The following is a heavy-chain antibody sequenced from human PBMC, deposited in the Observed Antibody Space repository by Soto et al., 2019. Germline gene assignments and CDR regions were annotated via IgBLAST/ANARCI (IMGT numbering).Heavy chain of an antibody. CDR1: GYTFTTYA. Sequence: ASVKVSCKACGYTFTTYAMHWVRQAPGQRLEWMGWINAGNGNTKYSQKFQGRVTITRDTSASTAYMELSSLRSEDTAVYYCASSFTVPAAISYWGQGTLVTVSS. CDR3: ASSFTVPAAISY. J-gene: IGHJ4*02. D-gene: IGHD2-2*02. CDR2: INAGNGNT. V-gene: IGHV1-3*01.